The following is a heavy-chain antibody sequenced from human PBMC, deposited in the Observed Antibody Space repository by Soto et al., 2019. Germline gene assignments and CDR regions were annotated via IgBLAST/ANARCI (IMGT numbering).Heavy chain of an antibody. J-gene: IGHJ4*02. CDR2: ISSSSSYI. CDR3: ARDKDYGPNYFDY. V-gene: IGHV3-21*01. D-gene: IGHD4-17*01. Sequence: GGSLRLSCAASGFTFSSYSMNWVRQAPGKGLEWVSSISSSSSYIYYADSVKGRFTISRDNAKNSLYLQMNSLRAEDTAVYYCARDKDYGPNYFDYWGQGTLVTVSS. CDR1: GFTFSSYS.